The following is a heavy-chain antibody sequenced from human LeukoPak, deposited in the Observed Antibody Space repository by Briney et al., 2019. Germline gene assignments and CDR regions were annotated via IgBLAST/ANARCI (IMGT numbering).Heavy chain of an antibody. V-gene: IGHV3-23*01. D-gene: IGHD3-22*01. J-gene: IGHJ5*02. CDR2: ISGSGGST. CDR1: GFTFSSYA. Sequence: GGSLRLSCAASGFTFSSYAMSWVRQAPGKGLEWVSAISGSGGSTYYADSVKGRFTISRGNSKNTLYLQMNSLRAEDTAVYYCARDVDYDSSGYYLNWFDPWGQGTLVTVSS. CDR3: ARDVDYDSSGYYLNWFDP.